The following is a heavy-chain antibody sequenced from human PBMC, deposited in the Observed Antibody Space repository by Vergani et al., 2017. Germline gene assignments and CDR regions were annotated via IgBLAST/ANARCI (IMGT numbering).Heavy chain of an antibody. J-gene: IGHJ4*02. CDR1: GGSISSGSYY. CDR2: IYTSGST. CDR3: ARLGLWFEEPPSY. D-gene: IGHD3-10*01. V-gene: IGHV4-61*02. Sequence: QVQLQESGPGLVKPSQTLSLTCTVSGGSISSGSYYWSWIRQPAGKGLEWIGRIYTSGSTNYNPSLKSRVTISVDTSKNQFSLKLSSVTAADTAVYYCARLGLWFEEPPSYWGQGTLVTVSS.